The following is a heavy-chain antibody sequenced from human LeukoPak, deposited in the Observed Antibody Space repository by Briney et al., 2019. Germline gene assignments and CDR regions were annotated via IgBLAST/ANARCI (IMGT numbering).Heavy chain of an antibody. Sequence: SQTLSLTCTVSGGSISSGDYYWSWIRQPPGKGLEWIGYIYYSGGTYYNPSLKSRVTISVDTSKNQFSLKLSSVTAADTAVYYCARDSGYYSCFDYWGQGTLVTVSS. CDR2: IYYSGGT. V-gene: IGHV4-30-4*01. CDR3: ARDSGYYSCFDY. D-gene: IGHD3-22*01. J-gene: IGHJ4*02. CDR1: GGSISSGDYY.